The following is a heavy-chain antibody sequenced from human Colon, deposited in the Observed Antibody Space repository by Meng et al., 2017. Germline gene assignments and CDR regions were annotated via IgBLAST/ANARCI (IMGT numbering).Heavy chain of an antibody. CDR3: TRDGTRHDFDY. CDR2: IRTKPAGYTT. J-gene: IGHJ4*02. V-gene: IGHV3-72*01. CDR1: GFTFSDHY. Sequence: GGSLRLSCAASGFTFSDHYMDWVRQAPGKGLEWVARIRTKPAGYTTEHAASVKGRFTISRDDSKSSLYLQMNSLKTEDTAVYYCTRDGTRHDFDYWGQGTLVTFSS. D-gene: IGHD6-13*01.